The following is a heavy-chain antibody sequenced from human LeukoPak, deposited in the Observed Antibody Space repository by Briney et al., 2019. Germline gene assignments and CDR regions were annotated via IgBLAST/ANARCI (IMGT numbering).Heavy chain of an antibody. CDR2: ISSSGTAI. J-gene: IGHJ4*02. CDR1: GFTFSSYS. V-gene: IGHV3-48*02. CDR3: ARDNGAYGSGSVFAY. D-gene: IGHD3-10*01. Sequence: PGGSLRLSCTASGFTFSSYSMNWVRQAPGKGLEWVSYISSSGTAIYYADSVKGRFPISRDNAKNSLYLQMNSLRDEDTAVYYCARDNGAYGSGSVFAYWGQGTLVTVSS.